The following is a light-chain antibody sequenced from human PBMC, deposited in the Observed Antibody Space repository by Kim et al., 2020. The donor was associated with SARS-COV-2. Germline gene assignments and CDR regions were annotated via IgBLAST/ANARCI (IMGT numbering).Light chain of an antibody. J-gene: IGLJ2*01. CDR3: CSYAGSYTFVV. Sequence: QSITISWTGTSSDVGGLKYVSWYRKHPSKAHKLMIYDISKRPSGVPDHFAGSKSGNTASLTISGLQAEDEADYYCCSYAGSYTFVVFGGGTQLTVL. CDR1: SSDVGGLKY. CDR2: DIS. V-gene: IGLV2-11*01.